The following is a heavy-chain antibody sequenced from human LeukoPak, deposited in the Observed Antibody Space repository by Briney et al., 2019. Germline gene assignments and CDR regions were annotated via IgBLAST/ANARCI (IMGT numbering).Heavy chain of an antibody. J-gene: IGHJ5*02. V-gene: IGHV3-23*01. Sequence: PGGSLRLSCAGSGFTFSNSAMTWVRQAPGKGLEWVSTIDGVTGRINYADSVKGRFTISRDNPKNTLYLQMNSLRAEDTAVYYCAKAGADFYNWFDPWGQGTLVTVSS. CDR3: AKAGADFYNWFDP. CDR2: IDGVTGRI. D-gene: IGHD3-10*01. CDR1: GFTFSNSA.